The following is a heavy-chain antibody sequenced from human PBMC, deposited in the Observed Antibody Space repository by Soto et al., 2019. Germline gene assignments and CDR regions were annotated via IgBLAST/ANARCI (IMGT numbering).Heavy chain of an antibody. D-gene: IGHD1-7*01. Sequence: ASVKVSCKASGYTFTGYYMHWVRQAPGQGLEWMGWIDPNSGGTNYAQKFQGRVTMTRDTSISTAYMELSRLRSDDTAVYYCSRCDWNYGHFFEHWGQGTLVTVSS. V-gene: IGHV1-2*02. CDR2: IDPNSGGT. CDR1: GYTFTGYY. CDR3: SRCDWNYGHFFEH. J-gene: IGHJ4*01.